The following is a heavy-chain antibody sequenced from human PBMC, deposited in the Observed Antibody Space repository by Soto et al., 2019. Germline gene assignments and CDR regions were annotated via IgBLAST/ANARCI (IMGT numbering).Heavy chain of an antibody. V-gene: IGHV1-2*02. CDR2: TNPNSGGT. CDR3: ARAGDSRSPFDI. CDR1: GYTFTGNY. Sequence: QVQLVQSGAEVKKPGASVKVSCKASGYTFTGNYMHWVRQATGPGLEWMGWTNPNSGGTNYAQTFQGRVTVTRDTYISTAYMELSRLRSYDTAVYYCARAGDSRSPFDIWGQGTMVTVYS. J-gene: IGHJ3*02. D-gene: IGHD6-6*01.